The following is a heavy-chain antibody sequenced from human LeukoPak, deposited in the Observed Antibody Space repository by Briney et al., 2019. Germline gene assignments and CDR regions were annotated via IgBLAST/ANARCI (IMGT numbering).Heavy chain of an antibody. V-gene: IGHV4-38-2*01. Sequence: SETLSLTCAVSGFSISSGYFWGWIRRPPGKGLEWIGAIHYPESTYYNPSLNSRLTISIDTSKNHFSLKLSSVTAADTALYYCARGRGRQVGTRWHPDTHHDYWGQGILVTVSS. CDR2: IHYPEST. D-gene: IGHD6-13*01. J-gene: IGHJ4*02. CDR1: GFSISSGYF. CDR3: ARGRGRQVGTRWHPDTHHDY.